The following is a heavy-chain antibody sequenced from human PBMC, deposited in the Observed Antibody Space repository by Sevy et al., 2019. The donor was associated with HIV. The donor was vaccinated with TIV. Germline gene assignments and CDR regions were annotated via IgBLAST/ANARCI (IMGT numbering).Heavy chain of an antibody. Sequence: GGSVRLSCAASGFTFSSYWMSWVRQAPGKGLEWVANIKQDGSEKYYVDSVKGRFTISRDNAKNSLYLQMNSLRAEDTAVYYCARDQGGVVPGYYGMDVWGQGTTVTVSS. V-gene: IGHV3-7*03. CDR3: ARDQGGVVPGYYGMDV. CDR1: GFTFSSYW. D-gene: IGHD2-15*01. J-gene: IGHJ6*02. CDR2: IKQDGSEK.